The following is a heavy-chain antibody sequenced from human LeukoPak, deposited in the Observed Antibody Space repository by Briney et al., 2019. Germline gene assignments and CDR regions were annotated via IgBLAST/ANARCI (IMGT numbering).Heavy chain of an antibody. CDR2: IYTSGST. CDR3: ARLGGVRGRNAFDI. Sequence: SETLSLTCTVSGGSISSYYWSWIRQPPGEGLEWIGYIYTSGSTNYNPSLKSRVTISVDTSKNQFSLKLSSVTAADTAVYYCARLGGVRGRNAFDIWGQGTMVTVSS. D-gene: IGHD3-10*01. J-gene: IGHJ3*02. V-gene: IGHV4-4*09. CDR1: GGSISSYY.